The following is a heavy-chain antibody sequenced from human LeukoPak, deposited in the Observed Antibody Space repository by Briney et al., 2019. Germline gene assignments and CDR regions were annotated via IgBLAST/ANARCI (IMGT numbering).Heavy chain of an antibody. CDR1: GFTFSNYW. CDR3: ARDRGNIVVAPNAIRGWFDP. J-gene: IGHJ5*02. Sequence: GGSLRLSCAASGFTFSNYWMHWVRQAPGKGLVWVSRIDPDGGAIRYADSVRGRFTISRDNSKNTLNLLMNSLGVEDTAMYHCARDRGNIVVAPNAIRGWFDPWGQGTLVTVSS. CDR2: IDPDGGAI. V-gene: IGHV3-74*01. D-gene: IGHD2-2*02.